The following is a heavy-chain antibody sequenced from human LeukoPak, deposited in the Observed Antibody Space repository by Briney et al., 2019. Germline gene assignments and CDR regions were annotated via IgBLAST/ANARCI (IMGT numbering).Heavy chain of an antibody. V-gene: IGHV4-59*11. Sequence: SETLSLTCTVSGASITSRFWTWVRQSPGKGLEWIGYVSSTTSPTYNPSLESRVTMSLDTSKGQFSLRLASMTAANTAMYYCASDFTQGGGLLEDWGPGTLVVVSS. CDR3: ASDFTQGGGLLED. CDR1: GASITSRF. J-gene: IGHJ4*02. CDR2: VSSTTSP. D-gene: IGHD3-3*01.